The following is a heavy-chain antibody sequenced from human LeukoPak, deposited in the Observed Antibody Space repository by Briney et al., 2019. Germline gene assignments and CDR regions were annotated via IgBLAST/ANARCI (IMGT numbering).Heavy chain of an antibody. V-gene: IGHV1-69*04. J-gene: IGHJ6*02. CDR2: IIPILGIA. CDR1: GGTFSSYA. Sequence: ASAKVSCKASGGTFSSYAISWVRQAPGQGLEWMGRIIPILGIANYAQKFQGRVTITADKSTSTAYMELSSLRSEDTAVYYCARDIAAPDYYYYYGMDVWGQGTTVTVSS. D-gene: IGHD6-13*01. CDR3: ARDIAAPDYYYYYGMDV.